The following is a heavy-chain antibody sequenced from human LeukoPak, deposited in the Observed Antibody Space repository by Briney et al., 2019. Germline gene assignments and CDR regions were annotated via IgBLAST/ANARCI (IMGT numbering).Heavy chain of an antibody. Sequence: SETLSLTCTVSGYSISSGYYWGWIRQPPGKGLEWIGSIYHSGSTYYNPSLKSRVTISVDTSKNQFSLNLRSVTAADTPLSYCARVGYSSGWSDFDYWGQGTLVTVSS. D-gene: IGHD6-19*01. J-gene: IGHJ4*02. CDR2: IYHSGST. CDR1: GYSISSGYY. V-gene: IGHV4-38-2*02. CDR3: ARVGYSSGWSDFDY.